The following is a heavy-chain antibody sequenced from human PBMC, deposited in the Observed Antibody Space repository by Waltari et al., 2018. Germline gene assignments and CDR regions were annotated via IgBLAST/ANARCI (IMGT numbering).Heavy chain of an antibody. J-gene: IGHJ4*02. V-gene: IGHV3-23*01. CDR1: GFTFSAYA. Sequence: EVQLLESGGGLVQPGGSLRLSCAASGFTFSAYALRWVRQAPGKGLEWVSAISGSGGSTYYADSVKGRFTISRDNSKNTLYLQMNSLRAEDTAVYYCANLAWEDPFDYWGQGTLVTVSS. D-gene: IGHD1-26*01. CDR3: ANLAWEDPFDY. CDR2: ISGSGGST.